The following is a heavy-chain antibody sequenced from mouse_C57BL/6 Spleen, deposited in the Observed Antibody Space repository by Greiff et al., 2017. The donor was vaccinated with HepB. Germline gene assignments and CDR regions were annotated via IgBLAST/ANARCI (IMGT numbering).Heavy chain of an antibody. V-gene: IGHV1-18*01. Sequence: EVKLQESGPELVKPGASVKIPCKASGYTFTDYNMDWVKQSHGKSLEWIGDINPNNGGTIYNQKFKGKATLTVDKSSSTAYMELRSLTSEDTAVYYCARDSSGYRYWGQGTLVTVSA. CDR2: INPNNGGT. D-gene: IGHD3-2*02. J-gene: IGHJ3*01. CDR3: ARDSSGYRY. CDR1: GYTFTDYN.